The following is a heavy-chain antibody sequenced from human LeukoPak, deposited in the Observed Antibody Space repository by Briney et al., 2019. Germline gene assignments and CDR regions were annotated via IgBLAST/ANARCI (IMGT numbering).Heavy chain of an antibody. CDR3: AIATTGRGAFGS. V-gene: IGHV3-7*01. CDR1: GFTFSSYA. J-gene: IGHJ4*02. CDR2: TNEAGGDK. Sequence: GGSLRLSCAASGFTFSSYAMSWVRQAPGKGLECVASTNEAGGDKLYVDSVKGRFTISRDNSKNSLSLQMNSLTAEDTAIYYCAIATTGRGAFGSWGQGTLVSVSS. D-gene: IGHD1-1*01.